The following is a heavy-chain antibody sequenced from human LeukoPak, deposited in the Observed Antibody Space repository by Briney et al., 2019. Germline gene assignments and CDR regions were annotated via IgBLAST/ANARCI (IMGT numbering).Heavy chain of an antibody. CDR3: ARGADWALGY. J-gene: IGHJ4*02. CDR1: GFSFSNYN. Sequence: GGSLRLSCAASGFSFSNYNMNWVRQAPGKGLEWVSSISSSSSFIYYADSVKGRFTISRDNAQNSLYLQINSLRAEDTAVYYCARGADWALGYWGQGTLVTVS. D-gene: IGHD3-9*01. CDR2: ISSSSSFI. V-gene: IGHV3-21*01.